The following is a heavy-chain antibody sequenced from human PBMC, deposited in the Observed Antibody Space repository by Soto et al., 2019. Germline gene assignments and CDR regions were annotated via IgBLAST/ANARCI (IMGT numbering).Heavy chain of an antibody. CDR1: GYTFTSYG. D-gene: IGHD5-18*01. CDR3: ARAPDLVDTAMASFGMDV. CDR2: ISAYNGNT. V-gene: IGHV1-18*01. Sequence: QVQLVQSGAEVKKPGASVKVSCKASGYTFTSYGISWVRQAPGQGLEWMGWISAYNGNTNYAQKLQGRVTMTTDTAQSTAYMELRSLRSDDTAVYYCARAPDLVDTAMASFGMDVWGQGTTVTVSS. J-gene: IGHJ6*02.